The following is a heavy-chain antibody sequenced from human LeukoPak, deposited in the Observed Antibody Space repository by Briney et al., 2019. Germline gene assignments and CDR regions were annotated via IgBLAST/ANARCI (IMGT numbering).Heavy chain of an antibody. J-gene: IGHJ6*02. CDR1: GFTFSSYA. CDR3: ARVEAAGATVYYYYGMDV. CDR2: ISYDGSNK. Sequence: GRSLRLSCAASGFTFSSYAMHWVRQAPGKGLEWVAVISYDGSNKYYADSVKGRFTISRDNSKNTLYLQMNSLRAEDTAVYYCARVEAAGATVYYYYGMDVWGQGTTVTVSS. D-gene: IGHD6-13*01. V-gene: IGHV3-30-3*01.